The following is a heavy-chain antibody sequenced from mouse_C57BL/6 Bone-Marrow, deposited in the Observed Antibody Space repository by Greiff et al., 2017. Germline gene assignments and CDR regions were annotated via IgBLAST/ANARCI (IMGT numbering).Heavy chain of an antibody. D-gene: IGHD4-1*01. Sequence: DVKLVESGGGLVQPGGSLKLSCAASGFTFSDYYMYWVRQTPEKRLEWVAYISNGGGSTYYPDTVQGRFTISRDNAKNTLYLQMSRLKSEDTAMXYCARHRFTLGGGFVFWGHGTLVTVSA. V-gene: IGHV5-12*01. CDR3: ARHRFTLGGGFVF. J-gene: IGHJ3*01. CDR2: ISNGGGST. CDR1: GFTFSDYY.